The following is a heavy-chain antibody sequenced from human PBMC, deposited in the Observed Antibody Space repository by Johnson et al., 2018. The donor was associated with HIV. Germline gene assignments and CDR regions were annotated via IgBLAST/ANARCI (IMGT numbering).Heavy chain of an antibody. CDR2: IKREIDGGTS. V-gene: IGHV3-15*01. CDR3: SYRRTSGQGLDAFDI. J-gene: IGHJ3*02. CDR1: GFTFSSYA. D-gene: IGHD5-12*01. Sequence: VQLVESGGGVVKPGGSLRLSCAASGFTFSSYAMHWVRQAPGKGLEWVGRIKREIDGGTSDYSTPGKCSFTFSRDDSKNTLYLQMNSLKIEDTAVYYCSYRRTSGQGLDAFDIWGQGTVVTVSS.